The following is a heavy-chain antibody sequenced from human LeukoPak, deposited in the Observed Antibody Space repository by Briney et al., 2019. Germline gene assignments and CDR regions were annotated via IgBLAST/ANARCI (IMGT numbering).Heavy chain of an antibody. V-gene: IGHV4-34*01. J-gene: IGHJ3*02. CDR3: ALELVVPAALERLNAFDI. Sequence: TPSETLSLTCAVSGGSFRGFRWHWIRQPPGKGPEWIGEINHSGGTTYNPSLKSRVTISVDTSKIQFSLNLTSVTAADTAVYYCALELVVPAALERLNAFDIWGHGTMVTVSS. CDR2: INHSGGT. CDR1: GGSFRGFR. D-gene: IGHD2-2*01.